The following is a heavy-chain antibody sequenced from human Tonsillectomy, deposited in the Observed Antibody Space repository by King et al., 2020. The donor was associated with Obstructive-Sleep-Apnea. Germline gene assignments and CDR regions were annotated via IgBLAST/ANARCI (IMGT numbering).Heavy chain of an antibody. Sequence: QLVQSGAEVKKPGASVKVSCKASGYTFTNYGISWVRQPPGQGLEWMGWVSAYNGNTKYAQKLQGRVTMTTDTSTNTAYMELRSLRSDDTAVYYCARERMKLLWFGESYYGMDVWDQGTTVTVSS. J-gene: IGHJ6*02. D-gene: IGHD3-10*01. V-gene: IGHV1-18*04. CDR1: GYTFTNYG. CDR3: ARERMKLLWFGESYYGMDV. CDR2: VSAYNGNT.